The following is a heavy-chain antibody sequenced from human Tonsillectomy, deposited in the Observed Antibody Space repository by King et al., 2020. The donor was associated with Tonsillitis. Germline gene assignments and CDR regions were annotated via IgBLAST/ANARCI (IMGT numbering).Heavy chain of an antibody. CDR1: QLTFSNYG. Sequence: VQLVESGGGLVQTGGSLRLSCTASQLTFSNYGMSWVRQAPGKGLEWVSGISDDVDRKYYTDSARGLFTISRDNSKKTLYLQMNSLRAEETAMYYWATHSGSVDTSLDSCSQGTLVTVPS. V-gene: IGHV3-23*04. D-gene: IGHD1-26*01. CDR3: ATHSGSVDTSLDS. CDR2: ISDDVDRK. J-gene: IGHJ5*01.